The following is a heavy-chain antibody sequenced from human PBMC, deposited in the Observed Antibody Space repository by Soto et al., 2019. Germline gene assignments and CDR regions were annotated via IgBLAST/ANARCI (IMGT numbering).Heavy chain of an antibody. CDR1: GFSFRNYA. D-gene: IGHD3-3*01. CDR3: AKLKGGLGRFYGMDA. V-gene: IGHV3-23*04. J-gene: IGHJ6*02. CDR2: ISSGGGTT. Sequence: DEQLVESGGGSQQPGGSLRLSCAASGFSFRNYAMTWVRQSPGKGLEWVSLISSGGGTTNYADSVKGRFSISRDNSQNMLYLQMNGLRGEDPALYYCAKLKGGLGRFYGMDAWGQGTMVIVSS.